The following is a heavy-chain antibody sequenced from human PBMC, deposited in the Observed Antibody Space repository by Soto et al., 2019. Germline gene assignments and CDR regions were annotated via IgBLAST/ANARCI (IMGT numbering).Heavy chain of an antibody. V-gene: IGHV4-59*12. CDR3: ARGLTGTRRHPGY. J-gene: IGHJ4*02. CDR1: DASIRGYY. D-gene: IGHD1-7*01. CDR2: FHYSGIS. Sequence: PSETLSLTCTVSDASIRGYYWSWIRQPPGKGLEWIGYFHYSGISNYNSSLKSRVTMSLDTSKNQFSLNLNSVTAADTAVYFCARGLTGTRRHPGYWGQGTLVTVSS.